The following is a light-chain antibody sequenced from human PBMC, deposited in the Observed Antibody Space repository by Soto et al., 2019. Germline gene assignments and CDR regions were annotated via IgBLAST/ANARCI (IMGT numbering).Light chain of an antibody. Sequence: ILIPQSPATLSVSPGERATLSCRASQSVSRILAWYQQKPGQPPRLLIYGASTMATGIPARFSGSGCGTEFTLTISSLQSEDFAVYYCQQYNNWPRTFGQGTKV. CDR1: QSVSRI. CDR2: GAS. V-gene: IGKV3-15*01. J-gene: IGKJ1*01. CDR3: QQYNNWPRT.